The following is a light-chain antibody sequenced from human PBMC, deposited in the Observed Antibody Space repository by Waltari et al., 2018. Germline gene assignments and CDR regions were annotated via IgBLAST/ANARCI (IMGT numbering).Light chain of an antibody. CDR3: CSFAGRSWL. V-gene: IGLV2-23*01. CDR1: SSDIGLYDL. CDR2: ETT. J-gene: IGLJ3*02. Sequence: QSALTQPASVSASLGQSLTISCTGTSSDIGLYDLISWYQQHPGKAPKLIIHETTKRPSGGPNRVSGSKAGNTASLTISGLQAEDEADYYCCSFAGRSWLFGGGTKLTVL.